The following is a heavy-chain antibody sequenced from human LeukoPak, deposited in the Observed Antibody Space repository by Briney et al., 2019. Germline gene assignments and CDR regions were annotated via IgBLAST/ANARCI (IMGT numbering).Heavy chain of an antibody. V-gene: IGHV4-34*01. D-gene: IGHD3-3*01. J-gene: IGHJ5*02. CDR3: AREGFWSGYYTGRNWFDP. CDR1: GGSFSGYY. CDR2: INHSGST. Sequence: SETLSLTCAVYGGSFSGYYWSWIRQPPGKGLEWIGEINHSGSTNYNPSPKSRVTISVDTSKNQFSLKLSSVTAADTAVYYCAREGFWSGYYTGRNWFDPWGQGTLVTVSS.